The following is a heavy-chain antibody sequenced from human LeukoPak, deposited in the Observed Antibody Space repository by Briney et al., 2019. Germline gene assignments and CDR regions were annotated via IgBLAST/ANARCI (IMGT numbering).Heavy chain of an antibody. CDR3: ARDRGSLPDY. CDR2: IYYSGST. J-gene: IGHJ4*02. D-gene: IGHD1-26*01. V-gene: IGHV4-38-2*02. Sequence: SETLSLTCTVSGYSISSGYYWGRIRQPPGKGLEWIGSIYYSGSTNYNPSLKSRVTISVDTSKNQFSLMLSSVTAADTAVYYWARDRGSLPDYWGQGTLVTVSS. CDR1: GYSISSGYY.